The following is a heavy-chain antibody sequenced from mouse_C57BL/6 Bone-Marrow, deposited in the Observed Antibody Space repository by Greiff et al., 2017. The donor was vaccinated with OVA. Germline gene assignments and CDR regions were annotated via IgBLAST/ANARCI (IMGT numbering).Heavy chain of an antibody. CDR3: ASHYYGSRYYFDY. V-gene: IGHV5-6*01. D-gene: IGHD1-1*01. CDR1: GFTFSSYG. Sequence: EVQLQQSGGDLVKPGGSLTLSCAASGFTFSSYGMSWVRQTPDKRLEWVATISSGGSYTYYPDSVKGRFTISRDNAKNTLYLQMSSLKSEDTAMYYCASHYYGSRYYFDYWGQGTTLTVSS. CDR2: ISSGGSYT. J-gene: IGHJ2*01.